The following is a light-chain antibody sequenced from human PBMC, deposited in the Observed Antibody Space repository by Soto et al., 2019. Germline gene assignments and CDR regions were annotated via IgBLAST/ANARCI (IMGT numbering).Light chain of an antibody. CDR1: QSVLYSSNNKNY. V-gene: IGKV4-1*01. J-gene: IGKJ4*01. CDR3: HQYYITSLT. Sequence: DIVMTQSPDSLAVSLGERATINCKSSQSVLYSSNNKNYLAWYQQRPGQPPKLLIYWASTRESGVPDRFSGSGSGTDFTLTISSLQAEDVAVYYCHQYYITSLTFGGGTKVDI. CDR2: WAS.